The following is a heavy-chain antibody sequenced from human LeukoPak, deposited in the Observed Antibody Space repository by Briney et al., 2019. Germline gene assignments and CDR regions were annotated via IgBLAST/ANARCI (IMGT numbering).Heavy chain of an antibody. V-gene: IGHV3-7*03. CDR2: IKQDGSEK. CDR1: GFTFSSYW. D-gene: IGHD3-16*01. CDR3: ARKGVGGELGGFDY. J-gene: IGHJ4*02. Sequence: PGGSLRLSCAASGFTFSSYWMSWVRQAPGKGLEWVANIKQDGSEKYSVDAVKSRFTISRDNAKNSLYLQMNSLRAEDTALYHCARKGVGGELGGFDYWGQGTLVTVSS.